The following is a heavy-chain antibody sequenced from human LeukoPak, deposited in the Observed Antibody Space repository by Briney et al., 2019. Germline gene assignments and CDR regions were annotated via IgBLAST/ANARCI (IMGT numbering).Heavy chain of an antibody. D-gene: IGHD6-13*01. V-gene: IGHV3-66*01. CDR1: GGSFSGYY. J-gene: IGHJ6*03. CDR3: AREGNYYYYMDV. Sequence: ETLSLTCAVYGGSFSGYYMSWVRQAPGKGLEWVSVIYSGGSTYYADSVKGRFTISRDNSKNTLYLQMNSLRAEDTAVYYCAREGNYYYYMDVWGKGTTVTISS. CDR2: IYSGGST.